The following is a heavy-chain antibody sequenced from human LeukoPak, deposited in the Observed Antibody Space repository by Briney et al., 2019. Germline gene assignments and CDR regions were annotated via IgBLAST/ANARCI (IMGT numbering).Heavy chain of an antibody. CDR3: ARSFCIAAAGPFDY. Sequence: PGGSLRLSCAASGFTVSSNYMSWVRQAPGKGLEWVSVIYSGGSTYYADSVKGRFTISRDNSKNTLYLQMNSLRAEDTAVYYCARSFCIAAAGPFDYWGQGTLVTVSS. CDR1: GFTVSSNY. J-gene: IGHJ4*02. V-gene: IGHV3-53*01. D-gene: IGHD6-13*01. CDR2: IYSGGST.